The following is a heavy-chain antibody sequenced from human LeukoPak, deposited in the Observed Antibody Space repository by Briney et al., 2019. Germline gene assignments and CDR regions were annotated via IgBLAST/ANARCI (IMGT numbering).Heavy chain of an antibody. D-gene: IGHD6-19*01. V-gene: IGHV3-33*01. Sequence: GGSLRLSCAASGFTLSSYGMHWVRQAPGKGLEWVAVIWYDGSNKYYADSVKGRFTISRDNSKNTLYLQMNSLRAEDTAVYYCARDKFPGYSSGLGYWGQGTLVTVSS. CDR2: IWYDGSNK. CDR1: GFTLSSYG. J-gene: IGHJ4*02. CDR3: ARDKFPGYSSGLGY.